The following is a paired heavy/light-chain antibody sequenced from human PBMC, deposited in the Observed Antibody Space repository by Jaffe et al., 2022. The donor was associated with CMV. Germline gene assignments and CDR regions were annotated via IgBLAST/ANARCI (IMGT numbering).Heavy chain of an antibody. Sequence: QVQLVQSGAEVKKPGASVKVSCKASGYTFVDYLIHWVRRAPGQGLEWMGWINPNGGATNYAQSFQGRVTMTRDTSINTVYMEVSSLDSDDTAVYSCVREKDGSGSSVADYWGQGTLVTVSS. CDR3: VREKDGSGSSVADY. J-gene: IGHJ4*02. D-gene: IGHD3-10*01. CDR2: INPNGGAT. CDR1: GYTFVDYL. V-gene: IGHV1-2*02.
Light chain of an antibody. V-gene: IGLV1-40*01. Sequence: HSVLTQPPSVSGAPGQRVTISCTGSSSNIGAGYGVHWYQQLPGTVPKLLIYDNTNRPSGVPDRFSGSKSGTSASLAITGLQAGDEADYFCLSAWVFGGGTKLTVL. CDR2: DNT. J-gene: IGLJ2*01. CDR3: LSAWV. CDR1: SSNIGAGYG.